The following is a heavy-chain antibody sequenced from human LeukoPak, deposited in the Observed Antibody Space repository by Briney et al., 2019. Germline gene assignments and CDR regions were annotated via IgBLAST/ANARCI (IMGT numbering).Heavy chain of an antibody. D-gene: IGHD6-13*01. J-gene: IGHJ6*03. CDR1: GGSISSSSYY. Sequence: SETLSLTCTVSGGSISSSSYYWGWIRQPPGKGLEWIGYIYYSGSTYYNPSLKSRVTISVDRSKNQFSLKLSSVTAADTAVYYCARNLAAAGTYYYYMDVWGKGTTVTVSS. CDR2: IYYSGST. V-gene: IGHV4-39*07. CDR3: ARNLAAAGTYYYYMDV.